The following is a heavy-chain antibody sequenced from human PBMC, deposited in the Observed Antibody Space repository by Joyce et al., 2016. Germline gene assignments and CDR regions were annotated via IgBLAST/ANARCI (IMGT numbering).Heavy chain of an antibody. CDR2: IYHIGST. CDR1: GGSVSSGGYS. Sequence: QMQLQESGPGLVKPSQTLSLTCAVYGGSVSSGGYSWTWIRQPPGKGLEWIVHIYHIGSTYYNPSLQSRVTMSVGRSKNQFSLKLRSVTAADTAVYYCARAYGSGSYSYYYGMDVWGQGTTVTVSS. J-gene: IGHJ6*02. D-gene: IGHD3-10*01. V-gene: IGHV4-30-2*01. CDR3: ARAYGSGSYSYYYGMDV.